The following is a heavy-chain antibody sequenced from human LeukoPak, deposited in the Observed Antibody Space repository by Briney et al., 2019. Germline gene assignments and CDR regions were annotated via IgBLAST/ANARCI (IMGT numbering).Heavy chain of an antibody. D-gene: IGHD3-22*01. Sequence: SETLSLTCAVYGGSFSGYYWSWIRQPPGKGLEWIGEINHSGSTNYNPSLKSRVTISVDTSKNQFSLKLSSVTAADTAVYYCAKAKGASYRNYYDSSGYYHFDYWGQGTLVTVSS. CDR2: INHSGST. V-gene: IGHV4-34*01. CDR3: AKAKGASYRNYYDSSGYYHFDY. J-gene: IGHJ4*02. CDR1: GGSFSGYY.